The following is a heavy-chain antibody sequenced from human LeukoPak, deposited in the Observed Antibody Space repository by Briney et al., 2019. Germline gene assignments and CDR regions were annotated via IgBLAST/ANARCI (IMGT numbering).Heavy chain of an antibody. J-gene: IGHJ4*02. D-gene: IGHD6-25*01. CDR3: ARGRPGDYFDY. CDR2: INPNSGGT. CDR1: GYTFTGYF. Sequence: ASVKVSCKASGYTFTGYFIHWVRQAPGQGLEWMGWINPNSGGTSYLQSFQGRVTMTRDTSIGIAYMDLSRLRSDDTAVYYCARGRPGDYFDYWGQGTLVTVSS. V-gene: IGHV1-2*02.